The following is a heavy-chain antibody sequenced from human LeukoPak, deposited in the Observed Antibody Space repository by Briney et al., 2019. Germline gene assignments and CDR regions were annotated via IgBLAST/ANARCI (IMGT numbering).Heavy chain of an antibody. CDR2: INSDGSRT. V-gene: IGHV3-74*01. Sequence: GGSLRLSCAASGFTFSSYWMSWVRQAPGKGLVWVSRINSDGSRTGYADSVKGRFTISRDNAKNTLYLQMNSLRAEDTAVYYCARIPSDSAMVSSSYWGQGTLVTVSS. CDR1: GFTFSSYW. J-gene: IGHJ4*02. CDR3: ARIPSDSAMVSSSY. D-gene: IGHD5-18*01.